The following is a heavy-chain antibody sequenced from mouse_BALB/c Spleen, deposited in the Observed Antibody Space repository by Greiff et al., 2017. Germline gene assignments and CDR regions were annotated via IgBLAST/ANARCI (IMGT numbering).Heavy chain of an antibody. D-gene: IGHD2-2*01. Sequence: DVKLVESGGGLVKPGGSLKLSCAASGFTFSDYYMYWVRQTPEKRLEWVATISDGGSYTYYPDSVKGRFIISRDNAKNNLYLQMSSLTSEDTAMYYCTGYDVDYAMDYWGQGTSVTVSS. CDR2: ISDGGSYT. CDR1: GFTFSDYY. V-gene: IGHV5-4*02. J-gene: IGHJ4*01. CDR3: TGYDVDYAMDY.